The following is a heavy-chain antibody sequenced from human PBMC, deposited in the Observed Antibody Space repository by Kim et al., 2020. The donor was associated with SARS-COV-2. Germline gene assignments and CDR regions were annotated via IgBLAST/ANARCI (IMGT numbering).Heavy chain of an antibody. J-gene: IGHJ4*02. CDR2: IYPTSSET. CDR1: GYMFSTYW. Sequence: GESLKISCKTSGYMFSTYWLGWVRQVPGNGLELMAIIYPTSSETRSSPSFQGQGTIPVDASVSTVYLQWNSLKASDTAIYYLARHAGEGGYIWRPSDSWGEGTLVPVS. CDR3: ARHAGEGGYIWRPSDS. V-gene: IGHV5-51*01. D-gene: IGHD1-1*01.